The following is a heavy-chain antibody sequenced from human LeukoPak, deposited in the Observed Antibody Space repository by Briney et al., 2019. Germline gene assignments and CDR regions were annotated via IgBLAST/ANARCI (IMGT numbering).Heavy chain of an antibody. Sequence: PSETLSLTCAVYGGSFSGYYWSWIRQPPGKGLEWIGEINHSGSTNYNPSLKSRVTISVDTSKNQFSLKLSSVTAADTAVYYCASTWELHGGNFDYWGQGTLVTVSS. CDR3: ASTWELHGGNFDY. CDR1: GGSFSGYY. CDR2: INHSGST. D-gene: IGHD1-26*01. J-gene: IGHJ4*02. V-gene: IGHV4-34*01.